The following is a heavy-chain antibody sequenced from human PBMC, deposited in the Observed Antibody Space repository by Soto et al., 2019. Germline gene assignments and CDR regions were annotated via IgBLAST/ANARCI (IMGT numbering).Heavy chain of an antibody. CDR1: RETVYISA. CDR2: ISAAGGIT. D-gene: IGHD4-17*01. CDR3: EKDLSGDTSWSAP. V-gene: IGHV3-23*01. Sequence: HGCSLRICCASCRETVYISAISLARQTTGKGLEWVSTISAAGGITYYADSVKGRFTISRDNSRNTLYQQMNSLRGEDTAFFYCEKDLSGDTSWSAPWGKGTLVPVS. J-gene: IGHJ5*02.